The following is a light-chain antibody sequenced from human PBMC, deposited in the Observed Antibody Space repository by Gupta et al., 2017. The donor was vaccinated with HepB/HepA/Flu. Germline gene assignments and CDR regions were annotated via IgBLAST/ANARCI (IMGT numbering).Light chain of an antibody. Sequence: QSVLTQPPSSSATPGQRVTMSCSGSRPNIGNNPVNWYQQFPGTAPKLLIYNNNQRPSGVPDRFSGSRSGTSASLAISGPHSEDEADYYCAAWDDSLKGVVFGGGTKLTVL. CDR3: AAWDDSLKGVV. CDR1: RPNIGNNP. J-gene: IGLJ3*02. V-gene: IGLV1-44*01. CDR2: NNN.